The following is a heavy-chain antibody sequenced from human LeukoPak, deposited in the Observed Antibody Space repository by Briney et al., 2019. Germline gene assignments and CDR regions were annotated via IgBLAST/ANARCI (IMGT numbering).Heavy chain of an antibody. CDR3: AKAPTDCSSTSCYRYYFDY. V-gene: IGHV3-23*01. Sequence: SGGSLRLSCAASGFTSSSYAMSWVRQAPGKGLEWVSAISGSGGSTYYADSVKGRFTISRDNSKNTLYLQMNSLRAEDTAVYYCAKAPTDCSSTSCYRYYFDYWGQGTLVTVSS. D-gene: IGHD2-2*01. CDR2: ISGSGGST. J-gene: IGHJ4*02. CDR1: GFTSSSYA.